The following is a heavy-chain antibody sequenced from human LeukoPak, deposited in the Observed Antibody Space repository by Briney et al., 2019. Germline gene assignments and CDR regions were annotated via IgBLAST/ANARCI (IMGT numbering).Heavy chain of an antibody. D-gene: IGHD1-26*01. CDR1: GGSISSYY. J-gene: IGHJ4*02. CDR2: IYYSGST. V-gene: IGHV4-59*08. CDR3: ARGARGSYSY. Sequence: SETLSLTCTVSGGSISSYYWSWIRQPPGKGLEWIGYIYYSGSTNYNPSLKSRVTISVDTSKNQFSLKLSSVTAADTAVYYCARGARGSYSYWGQGTLVAVSS.